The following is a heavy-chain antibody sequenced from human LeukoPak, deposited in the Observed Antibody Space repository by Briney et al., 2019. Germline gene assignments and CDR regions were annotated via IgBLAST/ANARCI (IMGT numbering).Heavy chain of an antibody. CDR3: ARGLSSKWYVDH. V-gene: IGHV4-59*12. D-gene: IGHD6-13*01. Sequence: PSETLSPTCTVSGGSISSYYWSWIRQPPGKGLEWIGYIYYSGNTNYNPSLKSRVTISVDTSKNQFSLKLNSVTAADTAVYYCARGLSSKWYVDHWGQGTLVTVSS. CDR2: IYYSGNT. CDR1: GGSISSYY. J-gene: IGHJ5*02.